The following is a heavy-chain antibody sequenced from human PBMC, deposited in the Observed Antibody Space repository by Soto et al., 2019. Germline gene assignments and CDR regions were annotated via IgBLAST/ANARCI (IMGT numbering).Heavy chain of an antibody. Sequence: SCKASGYTFINYDINWVRQAPGQGLEWMGWISAYNGNTNYAQKLQGRVTMTTDTSTSTAHMELRSLRSDDTAVYYCAREGSGFYYGSGKGAFDIWGQGTMVTVSS. D-gene: IGHD3-10*01. J-gene: IGHJ3*02. CDR3: AREGSGFYYGSGKGAFDI. CDR2: ISAYNGNT. V-gene: IGHV1-18*04. CDR1: GYTFINYD.